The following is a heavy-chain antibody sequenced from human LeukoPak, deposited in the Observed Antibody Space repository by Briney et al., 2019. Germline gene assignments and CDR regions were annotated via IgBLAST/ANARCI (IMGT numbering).Heavy chain of an antibody. CDR1: GYTFTNYY. CDR2: INPSVGTT. V-gene: IGHV1-46*01. Sequence: ASVKVSCKASGYTFTNYYIHWVRQAPGQGLEWMGTINPSVGTTRSAKGRASLTRDTSTSTVYMALSTLRSEDTAVYYCARADHYFGSGNYYTHFDYWGQGTLVTVSS. J-gene: IGHJ4*02. CDR3: ARADHYFGSGNYYTHFDY. D-gene: IGHD3-10*01.